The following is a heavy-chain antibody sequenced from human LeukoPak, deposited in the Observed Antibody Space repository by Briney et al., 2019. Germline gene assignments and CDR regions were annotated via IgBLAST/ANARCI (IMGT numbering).Heavy chain of an antibody. CDR3: AREGGDGSNYFDY. J-gene: IGHJ4*02. CDR2: ISSSGSPI. CDR1: GFTFSSYE. V-gene: IGHV3-48*03. D-gene: IGHD1-26*01. Sequence: GGSLRLSCAASGFTFSSYEMNWVRQAPGRGLEWVSYISSSGSPIYYADSVKGRFTISRDNAKNSLYLQMNSLRAEDTAVYFCAREGGDGSNYFDYWGQGTLVTVSS.